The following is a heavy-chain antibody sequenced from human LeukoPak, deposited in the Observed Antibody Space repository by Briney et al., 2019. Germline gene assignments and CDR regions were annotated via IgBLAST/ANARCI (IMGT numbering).Heavy chain of an antibody. CDR3: AKDPGIAAAGTYTWFDY. Sequence: PGGSLRLSCAASGFTVSSYAMSWVRQAPGKGLEWVSAISGSGGSTYYADSVKGRFTISRDNSKNTLYLQMNSLRAEDTAVYYCAKDPGIAAAGTYTWFDYWGQGTLVTVSS. V-gene: IGHV3-23*01. D-gene: IGHD6-13*01. CDR2: ISGSGGST. CDR1: GFTVSSYA. J-gene: IGHJ4*02.